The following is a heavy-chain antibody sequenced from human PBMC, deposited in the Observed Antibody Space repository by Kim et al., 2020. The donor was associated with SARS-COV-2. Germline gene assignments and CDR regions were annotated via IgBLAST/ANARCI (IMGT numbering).Heavy chain of an antibody. V-gene: IGHV3-66*01. D-gene: IGHD6-19*01. CDR3: ASRGGMAVAGRAFDI. J-gene: IGHJ3*02. Sequence: DSVKGRFTISRDNSMNTLYFQMNSLTAEDTAVYYCASRGGMAVAGRAFDIWGQGTMVTVSS.